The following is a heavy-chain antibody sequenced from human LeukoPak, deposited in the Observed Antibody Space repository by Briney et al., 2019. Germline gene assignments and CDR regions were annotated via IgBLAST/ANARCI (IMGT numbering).Heavy chain of an antibody. CDR1: GHNFSNYW. J-gene: IGHJ4*02. V-gene: IGHV5-51*01. D-gene: IGHD3-22*01. CDR3: ARRKIAEYYFDH. CDR2: IYPGDSET. Sequence: GESLKSSCQGSGHNFSNYWIAWVRQMPGKGLEWMGTIYPGDSETRDSPSFQGHVTISADKSIFTAYLQWSSLKASDTAIYYCARRKIAEYYFDHWGQGTLVTVSS.